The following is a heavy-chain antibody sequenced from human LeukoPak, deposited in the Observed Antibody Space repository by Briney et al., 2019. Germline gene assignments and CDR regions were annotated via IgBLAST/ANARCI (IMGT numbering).Heavy chain of an antibody. J-gene: IGHJ3*02. CDR3: ARDRVPDDAFDI. V-gene: IGHV1-69*04. Sequence: ASVKVSCKASGGTFSSYAISWVRQAPGQGLEWMGRIIPILGIANYAQKFQGRVTITADKSTSTAYMELSSLRSEDTAVYYCARDRVPDDAFDIWGQGTMVTVSS. CDR1: GGTFSSYA. CDR2: IIPILGIA. D-gene: IGHD1-14*01.